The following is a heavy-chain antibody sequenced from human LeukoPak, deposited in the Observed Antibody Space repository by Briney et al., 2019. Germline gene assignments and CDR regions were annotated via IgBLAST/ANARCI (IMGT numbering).Heavy chain of an antibody. D-gene: IGHD5-24*01. CDR1: GRSISSYS. Sequence: SETLSPTCIVSGRSISSYSWSWIRQPPRNGLEWIGYIDYSGSTNYNPSLKSRVTISVDTSKNQFSLKLSSVTAADTAVYYCAKRDGYTQGFDYWGQGTLVTVSS. CDR2: IDYSGST. J-gene: IGHJ4*02. V-gene: IGHV4-59*01. CDR3: AKRDGYTQGFDY.